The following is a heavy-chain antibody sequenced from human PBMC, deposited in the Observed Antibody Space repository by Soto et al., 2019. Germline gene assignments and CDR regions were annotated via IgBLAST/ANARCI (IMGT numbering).Heavy chain of an antibody. V-gene: IGHV3-30*18. J-gene: IGHJ6*02. CDR2: ISYDGSNK. CDR3: AKAHLYCGGDCYWNYYGMDV. Sequence: HPGGSLRLTCAASGFTFSSYGMHWVRQAPGKGLEWVAVISYDGSNKYYADSVKGRFTISRDNSKNTLYLQMNSLRAEDTAVYYCAKAHLYCGGDCYWNYYGMDVWGQGTTVTVSS. D-gene: IGHD2-21*02. CDR1: GFTFSSYG.